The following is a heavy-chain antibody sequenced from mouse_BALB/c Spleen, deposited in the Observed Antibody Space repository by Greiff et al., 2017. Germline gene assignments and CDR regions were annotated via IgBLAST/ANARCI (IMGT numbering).Heavy chain of an antibody. Sequence: EVMLVESGGGLVQPGGSLRLSCATSGFTFTDYYMSWVRQPPGKALEWLGFIRNKANGYTTEYSASVKGRFTISRDNSQSILYLQMNTLRAEDSATYYCARDIPSYGKAWYFDVWGAGTTVTVSS. CDR3: ARDIPSYGKAWYFDV. CDR1: GFTFTDYY. CDR2: IRNKANGYTT. J-gene: IGHJ1*01. V-gene: IGHV7-3*02. D-gene: IGHD2-10*02.